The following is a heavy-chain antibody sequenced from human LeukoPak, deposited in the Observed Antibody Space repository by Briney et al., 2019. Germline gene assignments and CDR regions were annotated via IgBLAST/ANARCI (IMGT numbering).Heavy chain of an antibody. J-gene: IGHJ4*02. Sequence: SETLSLTCTVSGGSISSSSYYWGWIRQPPGKGLEWIGSIYYSGSTYYNPSLKSRVTISVDTSKNQFSLKLSSVTAADTAVYYCARSFPGYYGSGSSQGFDYWGQGTLVTVSS. D-gene: IGHD3-10*01. CDR3: ARSFPGYYGSGSSQGFDY. CDR2: IYYSGST. V-gene: IGHV4-39*07. CDR1: GGSISSSSYY.